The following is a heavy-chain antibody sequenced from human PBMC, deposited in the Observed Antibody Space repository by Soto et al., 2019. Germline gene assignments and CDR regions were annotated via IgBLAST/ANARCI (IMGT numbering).Heavy chain of an antibody. D-gene: IGHD1-26*01. J-gene: IGHJ5*02. CDR1: GFTFSDYA. CDR3: AKDARRSGIVGQWVA. CDR2: ISDSGITT. V-gene: IGHV3-23*01. Sequence: EVPLMESGGGLIQPGGSLRLSCAASGFTFSDYAMAWVRQVPGKGLEWVSGISDSGITTKYAASVKGRTTISRDNSKNTLFLQMTSLKAADTAVYYCAKDARRSGIVGQWVAWGQGALVTVSS.